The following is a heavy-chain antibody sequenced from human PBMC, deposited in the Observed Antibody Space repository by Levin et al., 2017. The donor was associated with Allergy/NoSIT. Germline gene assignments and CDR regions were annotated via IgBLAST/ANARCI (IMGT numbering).Heavy chain of an antibody. CDR1: GGSISSGGYY. V-gene: IGHV4-31*03. J-gene: IGHJ4*02. Sequence: SETLSLTCTVSGGSISSGGYYWSWIRQHPGKGLEWIGYIYYSGSTYYNPSLKSRVTISVDTSKNQFSLKLSSVTAADTAVYYCARGLKYYDILTGYIDYWGQGTLVTVSS. CDR3: ARGLKYYDILTGYIDY. D-gene: IGHD3-9*01. CDR2: IYYSGST.